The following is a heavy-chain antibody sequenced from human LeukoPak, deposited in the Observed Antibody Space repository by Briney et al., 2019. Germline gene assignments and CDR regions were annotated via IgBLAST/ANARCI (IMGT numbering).Heavy chain of an antibody. V-gene: IGHV4-59*01. D-gene: IGHD6-13*01. CDR3: ARYDSSWYSNWYFDL. J-gene: IGHJ2*01. Sequence: PSETLSLTCTVSDGSITNYDWSWIRQPPGKGLEWIGYIYYSGSTNYNPSLKSRVTISVDTSKNQFSLKLSSVTATDTAVYYCARYDSSWYSNWYFDLWGRGTLVTVSS. CDR2: IYYSGST. CDR1: DGSITNYD.